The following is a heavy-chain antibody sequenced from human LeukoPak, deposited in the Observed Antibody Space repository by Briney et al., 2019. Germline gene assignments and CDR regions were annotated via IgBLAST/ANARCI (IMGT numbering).Heavy chain of an antibody. D-gene: IGHD1-26*01. CDR1: GYTFTDYY. V-gene: IGHV1-2*02. CDR3: TRAVRIVGSNPLLGPFEYYFDY. Sequence: GASVKVSCKASGYTFTDYYMHWVRQAPGQGLEWIGWISPDSGRTGFAQKFQGRVTMTRDTSISTAYMELSRLGYDDTAVYYCTRAVRIVGSNPLLGPFEYYFDYWGQGTLVTVSS. J-gene: IGHJ4*02. CDR2: ISPDSGRT.